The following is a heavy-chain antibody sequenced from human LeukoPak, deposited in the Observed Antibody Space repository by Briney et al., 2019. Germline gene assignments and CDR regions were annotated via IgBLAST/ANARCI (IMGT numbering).Heavy chain of an antibody. CDR1: GFSFSNYG. CDR3: ARSADRSGYFREITLYYFDY. CDR2: ISYDGNNK. Sequence: GGSLRLSCAASGFSFSNYGMNWVRQPPGKGLEWVTVISYDGNNKYYADSVKGRFTISRDNSKNTLYLQMNSLRAEDTAVYYCARSADRSGYFREITLYYFDYWGQGTLVTVSS. J-gene: IGHJ4*02. D-gene: IGHD3-22*01. V-gene: IGHV3-30*03.